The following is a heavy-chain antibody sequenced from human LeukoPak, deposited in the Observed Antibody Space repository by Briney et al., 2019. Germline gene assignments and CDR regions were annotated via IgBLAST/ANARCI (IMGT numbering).Heavy chain of an antibody. CDR3: ARGSSIAAAGDYWYFDL. D-gene: IGHD6-13*01. CDR2: IYYSGST. V-gene: IGHV4-39*07. CDR1: GGSISSSSYY. J-gene: IGHJ2*01. Sequence: SETLSLTCTVSGGSISSSSYYWGWIRQPPGKGLEWIGSIYYSGSTYYNPSLKSRVTISVDTSKNQFSLKLSSVTAADTAVYYCARGSSIAAAGDYWYFDLWGRGTLVTASS.